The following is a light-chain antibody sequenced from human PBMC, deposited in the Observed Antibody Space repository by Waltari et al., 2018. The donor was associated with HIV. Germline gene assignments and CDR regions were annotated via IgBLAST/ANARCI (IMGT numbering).Light chain of an antibody. Sequence: LTQPHSVSESPGKTVTISCTRSSGTIGSNYVQWYKQRPGSAPTTVIYRNNQRPSGFPDRFAGSKSGTSAAPAINGLRSEDEADYYCAAWTDSLTAVVFGGGTKLSVL. V-gene: IGLV1-47*01. CDR3: AAWTDSLTAVV. CDR2: RNN. CDR1: SGTIGSNY. J-gene: IGLJ2*01.